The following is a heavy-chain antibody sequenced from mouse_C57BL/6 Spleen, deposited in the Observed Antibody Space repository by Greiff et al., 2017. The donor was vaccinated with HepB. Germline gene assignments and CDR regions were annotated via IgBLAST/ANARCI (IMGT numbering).Heavy chain of an antibody. CDR3: TSSDTALPDY. D-gene: IGHD2-12*01. CDR1: GYTFNSYW. CDR2: IYPGNSDT. J-gene: IGHJ2*01. V-gene: IGHV1-5*01. Sequence: LQESGTVLARPGASVKMSCKTSGYTFNSYWMHWVKQRPGQGLEWLGAIYPGNSDTSYNQKFKGKAKLTAVTSASTAYMELSCLTNEDSAVYYCTSSDTALPDYWGQGTTLTVSS.